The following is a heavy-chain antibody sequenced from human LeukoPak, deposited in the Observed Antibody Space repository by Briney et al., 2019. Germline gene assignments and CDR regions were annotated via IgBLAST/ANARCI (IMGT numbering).Heavy chain of an antibody. CDR2: IIPILGIA. CDR3: ARQGGEDSSSSPTDY. J-gene: IGHJ4*02. Sequence: GASVKVSCKASGGTFSSYTISWVRQAPGQGLEWMGRIIPILGIANYAQKFQGRVTITADKSTSTAYMELSSLRSEDTAVYYCARQGGEDSSSSPTDYWGQGTLVTVSS. V-gene: IGHV1-69*02. CDR1: GGTFSSYT. D-gene: IGHD6-6*01.